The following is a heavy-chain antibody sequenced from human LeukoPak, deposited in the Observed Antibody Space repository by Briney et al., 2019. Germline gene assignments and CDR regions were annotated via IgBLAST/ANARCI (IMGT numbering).Heavy chain of an antibody. V-gene: IGHV3-30*02. Sequence: PGGSLRLSCAASGVTFSSYGMDWGRQAPGKGLGWGAVIRNDGSNKYYADSVKGGFTISRDNSKNALYLQMNSLRAEDMALYYCAKGDYTMIARGGLNYWGQGTLVTVSS. D-gene: IGHD3-22*01. CDR3: AKGDYTMIARGGLNY. J-gene: IGHJ4*02. CDR2: IRNDGSNK. CDR1: GVTFSSYG.